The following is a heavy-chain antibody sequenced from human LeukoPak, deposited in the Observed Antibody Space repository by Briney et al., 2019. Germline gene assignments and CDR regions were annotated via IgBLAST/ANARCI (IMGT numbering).Heavy chain of an antibody. D-gene: IGHD3-3*01. CDR1: GFTFSSYW. V-gene: IGHV3-7*01. Sequence: GGSLRLSCAASGFTFSSYWMTWGRQAPGKGLEWVANIRQDGSEKNYVDSVKGRFTISRDSAKNSLYLQMNSLRVEDTAVYFCMRQNRAYFFGHWGQGTLVTVSS. CDR2: IRQDGSEK. CDR3: MRQNRAYFFGH. J-gene: IGHJ1*01.